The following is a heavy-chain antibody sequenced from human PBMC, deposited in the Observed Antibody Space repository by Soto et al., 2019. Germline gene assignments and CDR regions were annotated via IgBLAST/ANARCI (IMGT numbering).Heavy chain of an antibody. CDR1: GFSLSTSGLA. CDR2: IYWDDDK. CDR3: PRSPGVASRIRGTERYFPH. V-gene: IGHV2-5*02. D-gene: IGHD1-1*01. Sequence: QITLKESGPTLVNPTQPLTLTCTFSGFSLSTSGLAVRWIRQPPGKALERLALIYWDDDKRYSTCLENRLTLTKDTSKNPVVLTMSHMDPVDTATYYCPRSPGVASRIRGTERYFPHSGNGTLVDVSS. J-gene: IGHJ1*01.